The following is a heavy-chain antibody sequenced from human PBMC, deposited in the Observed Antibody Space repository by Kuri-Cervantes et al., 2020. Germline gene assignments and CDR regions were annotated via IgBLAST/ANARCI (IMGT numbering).Heavy chain of an antibody. CDR1: GFTFSDYY. Sequence: GGSLRLSCAASGFTFSDYYMSWIRQAPGKGLEWVSYISSSGSTIYYADSVKGRFTISRDNAKNSLYLQTNSLRAEDTAVYYCARAPLELGYSSSSGPYYYYGMDVWGQGTTVTVSS. D-gene: IGHD6-6*01. J-gene: IGHJ6*02. CDR3: ARAPLELGYSSSSGPYYYYGMDV. CDR2: ISSSGSTI. V-gene: IGHV3-11*01.